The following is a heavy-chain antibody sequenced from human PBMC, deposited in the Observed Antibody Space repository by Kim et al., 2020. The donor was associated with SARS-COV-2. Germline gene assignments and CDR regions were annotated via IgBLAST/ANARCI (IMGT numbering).Heavy chain of an antibody. J-gene: IGHJ2*01. D-gene: IGHD5-12*01. CDR2: IYYSGST. V-gene: IGHV4-31*03. CDR1: GGSISSGGYY. Sequence: SETLSLTCTVSGGSISSGGYYWSWIRQHPGKGLEWIGYIYYSGSTYYNPSLKSRVTISVDTSKNQFSLNLSSVTAADTAVYYCARDPGLRAFWYFDLWGRGTLVTVSS. CDR3: ARDPGLRAFWYFDL.